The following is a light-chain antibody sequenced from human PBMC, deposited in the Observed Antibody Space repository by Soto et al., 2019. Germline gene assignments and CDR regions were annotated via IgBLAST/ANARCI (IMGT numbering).Light chain of an antibody. Sequence: DIQMTQSPSSLSASVGDRVTITCQSSQDISNYLNWYQQKPGKAHKLLIYDASSLETGVPSRFSGSGSGTDFTFTISSLQPEDIATYYCQQYDNLPLTFGGGTKVELK. V-gene: IGKV1-33*01. J-gene: IGKJ4*01. CDR3: QQYDNLPLT. CDR1: QDISNY. CDR2: DAS.